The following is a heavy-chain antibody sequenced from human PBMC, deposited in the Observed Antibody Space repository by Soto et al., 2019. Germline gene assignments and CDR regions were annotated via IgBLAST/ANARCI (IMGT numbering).Heavy chain of an antibody. Sequence: QLQLQESGPGLVKPSETLSLTCTVSGGSISSSSYYWGWIRQPPGKGLEWIGSIYYSGSTYYNPSLKSRVTISVDTSKNQFSLKLSSVTAADTAVYYCARNVLRYFDWFPSFDPWGQGTLVTVSS. CDR1: GGSISSSSYY. V-gene: IGHV4-39*01. CDR2: IYYSGST. J-gene: IGHJ5*02. CDR3: ARNVLRYFDWFPSFDP. D-gene: IGHD3-9*01.